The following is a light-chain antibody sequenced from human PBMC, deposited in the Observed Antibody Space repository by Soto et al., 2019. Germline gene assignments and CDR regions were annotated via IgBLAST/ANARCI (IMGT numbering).Light chain of an antibody. CDR1: SANIGAGYD. Sequence: QSVLTQPPSVSGAPGLRVTISCTGNSANIGAGYDVHWYQQLPGTAPKLLIYGDNNRPSGVPDRFSGSKSGTSASLAITGLQAEDEADYYCQSYDNSLGGSWIFGGGTKLTVL. V-gene: IGLV1-40*01. CDR3: QSYDNSLGGSWI. CDR2: GDN. J-gene: IGLJ2*01.